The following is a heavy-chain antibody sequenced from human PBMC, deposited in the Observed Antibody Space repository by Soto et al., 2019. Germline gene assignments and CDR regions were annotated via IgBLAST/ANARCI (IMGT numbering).Heavy chain of an antibody. CDR2: ISGDSGRT. D-gene: IGHD2-21*02. CDR3: ADTPNCGRDCSAASYWYFDI. CDR1: GLTFGNYA. Sequence: EVQLLESGGGLVQPGGSVRLSCAASGLTFGNYAMSWVRQAPGKGLEWVSAISGDSGRTYYADSVKGRFTISRDNSKNTLYLQKNTLRAEDTAVYYCADTPNCGRDCSAASYWYFDIWGRGTLVTVSS. J-gene: IGHJ2*01. V-gene: IGHV3-23*01.